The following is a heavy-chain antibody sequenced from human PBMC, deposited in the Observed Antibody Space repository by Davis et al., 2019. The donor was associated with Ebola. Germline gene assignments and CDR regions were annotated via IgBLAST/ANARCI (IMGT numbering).Heavy chain of an antibody. D-gene: IGHD1-1*01. CDR2: ISGSGGST. CDR3: AREMGGSYYYYGMDV. Sequence: PGGSLSLSFAASGFTFSSYAMSWVRQAPGKGLEWVSAISGSGGSTYYADSVKGRFTISRDNSKNTLYLQMNTLRAEDTAVYDCAREMGGSYYYYGMDVWGQGTTVTVSS. V-gene: IGHV3-23*01. J-gene: IGHJ6*02. CDR1: GFTFSSYA.